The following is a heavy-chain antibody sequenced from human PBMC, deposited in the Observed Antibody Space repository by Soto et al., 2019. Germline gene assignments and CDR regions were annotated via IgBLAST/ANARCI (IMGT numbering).Heavy chain of an antibody. Sequence: GGSLRLSCAASGFTFSSYAMHWVRQAPGKGLEWVAVISYDGSNKYYADSVKGRFTISRDNSKNTLYLQMNSLRAEDTAVYYCARPRRYCSSTSRYFPYYYYYGMDVWGQGTTVTVSS. D-gene: IGHD2-2*01. CDR2: ISYDGSNK. CDR3: ARPRRYCSSTSRYFPYYYYYGMDV. V-gene: IGHV3-30-3*01. J-gene: IGHJ6*02. CDR1: GFTFSSYA.